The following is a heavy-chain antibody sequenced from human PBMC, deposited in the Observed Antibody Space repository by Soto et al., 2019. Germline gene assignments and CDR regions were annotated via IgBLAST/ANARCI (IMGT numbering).Heavy chain of an antibody. CDR2: IYYSGST. V-gene: IGHV4-59*01. CDR1: GGSIRGYY. D-gene: IGHD1-26*01. J-gene: IGHJ5*02. Sequence: PSETLSLTCTVSGGSIRGYYWTWIRQPPGRGLEWIGYIYYSGSTNYTPSLKSRVTISVDTSKNHFSLRLSSVTAADTAVYYCARALGGTNPWGQGTLVTVSS. CDR3: ARALGGTNP.